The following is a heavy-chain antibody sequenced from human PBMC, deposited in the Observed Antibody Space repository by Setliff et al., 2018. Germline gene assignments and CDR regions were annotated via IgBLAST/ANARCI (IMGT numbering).Heavy chain of an antibody. V-gene: IGHV1-69*06. Sequence: SVKVSCKASGGTFSSYAISWVRQAPGQGLEWMGRIIPIFGTANYAQKFQGRVTITADKSTSTAYMELSSLRSEDTAVYYCARPLSQFWSGYHTAAFDIWGQGTMVTVSS. D-gene: IGHD3-3*01. CDR3: ARPLSQFWSGYHTAAFDI. CDR1: GGTFSSYA. CDR2: IIPIFGTA. J-gene: IGHJ3*02.